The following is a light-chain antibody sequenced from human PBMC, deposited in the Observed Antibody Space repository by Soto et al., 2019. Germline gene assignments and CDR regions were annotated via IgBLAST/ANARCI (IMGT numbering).Light chain of an antibody. CDR3: ATWDDSLKGWV. CDR2: SNN. Sequence: QSVLTQPPSASGTPGQRVTISCSGSTSNTGSNAVDWYQQHPGTAPKVLIYSNNQRPSGVPDRIFGSRSGTSASLAITGLQSEDEADYYCATWDDSLKGWVFGGGTKLTVL. CDR1: TSNTGSNA. J-gene: IGLJ3*02. V-gene: IGLV1-44*01.